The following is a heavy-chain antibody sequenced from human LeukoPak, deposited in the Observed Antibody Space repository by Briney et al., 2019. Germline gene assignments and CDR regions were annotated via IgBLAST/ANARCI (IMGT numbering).Heavy chain of an antibody. CDR2: ISHDGSNK. D-gene: IGHD3-22*01. Sequence: PGRALRLSCAASGFTFSSYGMHWVRQAPGKGLEWVAVISHDGSNKYFADSVKGRFTISRDNSKNTLYLQMNSLRAEDTAVYYCARRPYYYDSLDYWGQGTLVTVSS. J-gene: IGHJ4*02. V-gene: IGHV3-30*03. CDR3: ARRPYYYDSLDY. CDR1: GFTFSSYG.